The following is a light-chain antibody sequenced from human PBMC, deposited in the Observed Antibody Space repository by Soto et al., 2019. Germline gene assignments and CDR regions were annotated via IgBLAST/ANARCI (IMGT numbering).Light chain of an antibody. CDR3: QSYDSSLSSSGV. J-gene: IGLJ1*01. CDR2: GNS. Sequence: QSVLTQPPSVSGAPGQRVTISRTGSSSNIGAGYPVHWYQQLPGTAPKLLISGNSNRPSGVPDRFSASKSGTSASLAITGLQAEDEADYYCQSYDSSLSSSGVFGTGTKVTVL. CDR1: SSNIGAGYP. V-gene: IGLV1-40*01.